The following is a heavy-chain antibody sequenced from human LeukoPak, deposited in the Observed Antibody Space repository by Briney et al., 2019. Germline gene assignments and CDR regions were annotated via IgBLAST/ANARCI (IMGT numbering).Heavy chain of an antibody. CDR3: ARCLYFGELYWFDP. D-gene: IGHD3-10*01. CDR2: INPNSGGT. CDR1: GYTFTGYY. V-gene: IGHV1-2*02. J-gene: IGHJ5*02. Sequence: ASVKVSCKASGYTFTGYYMHWVRQAPGQGLEWMGWINPNSGGTNYAQKFQGRVTMTRDTSISTAYMELSRLRSDDTAVYYCARCLYFGELYWFDPWGQGTLVTVSS.